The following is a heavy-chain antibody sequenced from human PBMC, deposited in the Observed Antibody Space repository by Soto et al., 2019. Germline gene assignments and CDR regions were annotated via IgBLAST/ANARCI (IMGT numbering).Heavy chain of an antibody. J-gene: IGHJ4*02. CDR3: ARDLRDDILTCNPIDC. Sequence: ASVKVSCKASGYTFTSYGISWVRQAPGQGLEWMGWISAYNGTTNYAQKLQGRVTMTTDTSTSTAYMELRSLRSDDTAVYYCARDLRDDILTCNPIDCWVKGTLVTVSS. V-gene: IGHV1-18*04. D-gene: IGHD3-9*01. CDR2: ISAYNGTT. CDR1: GYTFTSYG.